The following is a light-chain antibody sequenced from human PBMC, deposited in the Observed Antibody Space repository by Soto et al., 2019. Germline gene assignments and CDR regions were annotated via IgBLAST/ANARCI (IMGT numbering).Light chain of an antibody. J-gene: IGLJ3*02. CDR2: EGN. CDR1: SSDVGSYNL. V-gene: IGLV2-23*01. Sequence: QSALTQPASVSGSPGQSITISCTGTSSDVGSYNLVSWYQQHPGKAPKLMISEGNKRPSGISNRFSGSKSGNTASLTISGLQDADEADYYCCSFATSGPWVFGGGTKLTVL. CDR3: CSFATSGPWV.